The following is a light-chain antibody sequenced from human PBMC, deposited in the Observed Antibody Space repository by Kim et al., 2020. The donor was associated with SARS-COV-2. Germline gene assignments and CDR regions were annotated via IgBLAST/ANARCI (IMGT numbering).Light chain of an antibody. CDR2: GAS. Sequence: GDKVTIPGLASKSINSYLAWYQQRPGKVPKLLIYGASTRHTGIPARFSGSGFGTEFTLTISSLQSEDFAIYYCQQYNNSPRTFGPGTKVDIK. CDR3: QQYNNSPRT. CDR1: KSINSY. V-gene: IGKV3-15*01. J-gene: IGKJ1*01.